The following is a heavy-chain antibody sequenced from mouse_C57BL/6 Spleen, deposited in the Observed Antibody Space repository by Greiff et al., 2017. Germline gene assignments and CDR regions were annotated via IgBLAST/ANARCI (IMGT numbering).Heavy chain of an antibody. V-gene: IGHV1-54*01. J-gene: IGHJ3*01. CDR3: ARWGYCDYGAFAC. CDR1: GYAFTNYL. Sequence: QVQLQESGAELIRPGTSVKVSCKASGYAFTNYLIEWVKQRPGQGLEWIGVINPGSGGTNYNEKFKGKATLTADKSSSTAYMQLSSLTSEDSAVYFCARWGYCDYGAFACWGQGTLVTVSA. CDR2: INPGSGGT. D-gene: IGHD2-4*01.